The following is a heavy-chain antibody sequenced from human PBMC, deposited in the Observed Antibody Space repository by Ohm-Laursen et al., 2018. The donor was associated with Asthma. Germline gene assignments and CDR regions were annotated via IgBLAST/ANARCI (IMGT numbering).Heavy chain of an antibody. CDR1: GFTFSSYS. J-gene: IGHJ4*02. CDR2: ISSSSSYI. Sequence: SLRLSCSASGFTFSSYSMNWVRQAPGKGLEWVSSISSSSSYIYYADSVKGRFTISRDNSKNTLYLQMNSLRAEDTAVYYCAKDPNYYDSSGYYYFDYWGQGTLVTVSS. D-gene: IGHD3-22*01. V-gene: IGHV3-21*01. CDR3: AKDPNYYDSSGYYYFDY.